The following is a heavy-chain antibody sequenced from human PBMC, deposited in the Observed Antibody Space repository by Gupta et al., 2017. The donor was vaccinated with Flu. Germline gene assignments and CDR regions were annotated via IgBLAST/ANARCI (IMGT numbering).Heavy chain of an antibody. CDR2: TSHAGIT. Sequence: VSFSGYYWSWIRQSPGKGLEWIGETSHAGITKYNPSLESRLTISVDASNNQFSLKLRDVTAADTAVYYCARVGGNFLRRVPYFQHWGQGTLVTVSS. V-gene: IGHV4-34*01. CDR1: VSFSGYY. J-gene: IGHJ1*01. D-gene: IGHD3-16*01. CDR3: ARVGGNFLRRVPYFQH.